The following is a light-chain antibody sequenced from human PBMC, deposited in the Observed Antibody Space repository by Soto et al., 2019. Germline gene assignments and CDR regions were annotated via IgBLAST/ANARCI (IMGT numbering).Light chain of an antibody. J-gene: IGKJ4*01. V-gene: IGKV3-20*01. CDR1: QSVSSSY. Sequence: EMVLTQSPGTLYLSPGERATLSCRASQSVSSSYLAWYQQKPGQAPRLLIYGASSRATGIPDRFSGSGSGTDFTLTISRLEPEDFALYYCQQYGSSRLTFGGGTKVVIK. CDR2: GAS. CDR3: QQYGSSRLT.